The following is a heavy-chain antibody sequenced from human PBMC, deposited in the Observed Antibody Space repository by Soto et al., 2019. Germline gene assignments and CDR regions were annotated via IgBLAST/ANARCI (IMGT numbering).Heavy chain of an antibody. Sequence: SETLSLTCAVYGGSFSGYYWSWIRQPPGKGLEWIGEINHSGSTNYNPSLKSRVTISVDTSKNQFSLKLSSVTAADTAVYYCARGLSARGDYWGQGTLVTVSS. V-gene: IGHV4-34*01. D-gene: IGHD6-6*01. CDR3: ARGLSARGDY. J-gene: IGHJ4*02. CDR1: GGSFSGYY. CDR2: INHSGST.